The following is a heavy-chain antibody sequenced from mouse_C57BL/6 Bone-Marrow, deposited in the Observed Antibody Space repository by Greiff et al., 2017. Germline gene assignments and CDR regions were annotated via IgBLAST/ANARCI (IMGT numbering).Heavy chain of an antibody. Sequence: EVKLMESGGGLVKPGGSLKLSCAASGFTFSDYGMHWVRQAPEKGLEWVAYISSGSSTIYYADTVKGRFTISRDNAKNTLFLQMTSLRSEDTAMYYCAIYYGSSYFDYWGQGTTLTVSS. V-gene: IGHV5-17*01. CDR1: GFTFSDYG. D-gene: IGHD1-1*01. CDR2: ISSGSSTI. CDR3: AIYYGSSYFDY. J-gene: IGHJ2*01.